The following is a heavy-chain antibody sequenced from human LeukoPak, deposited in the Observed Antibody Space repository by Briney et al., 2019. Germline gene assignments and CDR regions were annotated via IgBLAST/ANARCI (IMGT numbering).Heavy chain of an antibody. CDR2: MNPNSGNT. CDR1: GYTFTSYD. Sequence: ASVKVSCKASGYTFTSYDINWVRQATGQGLEWMGWMNPNSGNTGYAQKFQGRVTMTRNTSISTAYMELSSLRAEDTAVYYCARDAQDIVVVPAAYSEGGMDVWGQGTTVTVSS. V-gene: IGHV1-8*01. CDR3: ARDAQDIVVVPAAYSEGGMDV. J-gene: IGHJ6*02. D-gene: IGHD2-2*01.